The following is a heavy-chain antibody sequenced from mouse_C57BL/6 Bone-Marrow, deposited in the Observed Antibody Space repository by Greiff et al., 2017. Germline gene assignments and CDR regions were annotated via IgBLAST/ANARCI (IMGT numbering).Heavy chain of an antibody. CDR1: GFTFSDYG. Sequence: EVQLVESGGGLLKPGGSLKLSCAASGFTFSDYGMHWVRQAPEKGLEWVAYISSGSSTIYYADTVKGRFTISRDNAKNTLFLQMTSLRSEDTAMYYCARERWFPFAYWGQGTLVTVSA. V-gene: IGHV5-17*01. CDR3: ARERWFPFAY. CDR2: ISSGSSTI. J-gene: IGHJ3*01. D-gene: IGHD2-3*01.